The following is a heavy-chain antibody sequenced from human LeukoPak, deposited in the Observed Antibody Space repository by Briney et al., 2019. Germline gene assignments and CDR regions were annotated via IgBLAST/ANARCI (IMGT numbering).Heavy chain of an antibody. Sequence: ASVKVSCKASGHTFTGYYMHWVRQAPGQGLEWMGWINPNSGGTNYAQKFQGRVTMTRDTSISTAYIELSRLRSDDTAVYYCARVSCSSTSCYGWFDPWGQGTLVTVSS. CDR3: ARVSCSSTSCYGWFDP. CDR2: INPNSGGT. V-gene: IGHV1-2*02. D-gene: IGHD2-2*01. CDR1: GHTFTGYY. J-gene: IGHJ5*02.